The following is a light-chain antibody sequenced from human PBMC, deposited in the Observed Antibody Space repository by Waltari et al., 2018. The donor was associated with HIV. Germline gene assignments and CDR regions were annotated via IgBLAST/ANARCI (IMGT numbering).Light chain of an antibody. CDR1: QGIRND. CDR3: LQINSFPWT. Sequence: DLQLTQSPSSLSASVGDRVTITCRASQGIRNDLGWYQQKPGKARQRLIYAASSLQGGVTPRFSGSGSGREFNLTIRSLQPEDFATYYCLQINSFPWTFGQGTKVEIK. CDR2: AAS. V-gene: IGKV1-17*01. J-gene: IGKJ1*01.